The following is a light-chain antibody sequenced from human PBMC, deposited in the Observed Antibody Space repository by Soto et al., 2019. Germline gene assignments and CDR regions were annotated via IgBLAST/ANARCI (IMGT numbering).Light chain of an antibody. J-gene: IGKJ1*01. Sequence: ETVMTQSPATLSVSPGERVTLSCRASQSVNSHLAWYQQKLGQAPRVLIYGASTRATGTPARFSGSGSETEFILTISSLQSEDVAVYYCQHYNTWPWTFGQGDQGGYQ. CDR2: GAS. CDR1: QSVNSH. CDR3: QHYNTWPWT. V-gene: IGKV3-15*01.